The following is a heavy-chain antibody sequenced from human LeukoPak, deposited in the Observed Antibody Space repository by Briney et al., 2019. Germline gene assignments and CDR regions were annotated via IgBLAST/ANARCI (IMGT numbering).Heavy chain of an antibody. J-gene: IGHJ3*02. CDR3: AREELYLDVFDI. D-gene: IGHD2-15*01. CDR1: GGSISSHY. CDR2: IYYSGST. V-gene: IGHV4-59*11. Sequence: SETLSLTCTVSGGSISSHYWSWIRQPPGKGLEWIGYIYYSGSTNYNPSLKSRVTISVDTSKKQFSLKLSSVTAADTAVYYCAREELYLDVFDIWGQGTMVTVSS.